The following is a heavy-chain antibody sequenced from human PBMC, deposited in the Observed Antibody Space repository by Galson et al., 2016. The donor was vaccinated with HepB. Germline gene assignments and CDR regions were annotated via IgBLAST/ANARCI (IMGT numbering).Heavy chain of an antibody. V-gene: IGHV6-1*01. J-gene: IGHJ4*02. CDR3: LSDWYFDT. CDR2: TYYRSKWYN. Sequence: CAISGDSVSSTSAAWNWVRQSPSRGLEWLGRTYYRSKWYNDYAASVRSRITINPDTSRNQFSLQLNSVTPEDTAVYYCLSDWYFDTWGQGTQVTVSS. CDR1: GDSVSSTSAA.